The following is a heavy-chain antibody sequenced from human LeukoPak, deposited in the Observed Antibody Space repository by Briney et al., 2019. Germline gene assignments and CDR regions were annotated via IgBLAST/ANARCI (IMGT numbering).Heavy chain of an antibody. D-gene: IGHD2-2*02. CDR2: IRSKANSYAT. CDR1: GFTFSGSA. CDR3: TMEYCSSTSCYNDY. J-gene: IGHJ4*02. V-gene: IGHV3-73*01. Sequence: GGSLRLSCAASGFTFSGSAMHWVRQASGKGLEWVGRIRSKANSYATAYAASVKGRFTISRDDSKNTAYLQMNSLKTEDTAVYYCTMEYCSSTSCYNDYWGQGTLVTVSS.